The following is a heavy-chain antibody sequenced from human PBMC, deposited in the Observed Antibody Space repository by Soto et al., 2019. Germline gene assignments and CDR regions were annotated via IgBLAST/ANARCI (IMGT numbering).Heavy chain of an antibody. D-gene: IGHD1-26*01. V-gene: IGHV1-8*02. Sequence: ASVKVSCKASGYTFTDSYIHWVRQAPGKGLEWMGWMGPWTGATRYAQKFQGRVTMTRDTSINTAYMELTTLTSDDTAFYYCARGVSAGVDYWGRGTPVTVSS. CDR1: GYTFTDSY. CDR3: ARGVSAGVDY. J-gene: IGHJ4*02. CDR2: MGPWTGAT.